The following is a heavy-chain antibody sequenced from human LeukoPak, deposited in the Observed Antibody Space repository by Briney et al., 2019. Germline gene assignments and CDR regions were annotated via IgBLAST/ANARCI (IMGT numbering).Heavy chain of an antibody. Sequence: SETLSLTCTVSGGSISSYYWSWIRQPPGKGLEWIGYIYCSGSTNYNPSLKSRVTISVDTSKNQFSLKLSSVTAADTAVYYCARSTRFLEWSNLAYYYMDVWGKGTTVTVSS. CDR2: IYCSGST. CDR3: ARSTRFLEWSNLAYYYMDV. J-gene: IGHJ6*03. CDR1: GGSISSYY. D-gene: IGHD3-3*01. V-gene: IGHV4-59*01.